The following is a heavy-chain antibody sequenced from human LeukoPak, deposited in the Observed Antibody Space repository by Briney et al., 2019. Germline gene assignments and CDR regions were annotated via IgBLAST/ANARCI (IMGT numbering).Heavy chain of an antibody. CDR3: ARVVKDYGDAYYFDY. Sequence: GGSLRLSCAASGFTFSDYSMSWIRQAPGKGLEWVSYISSSGSTIYYADSVKGRFTISRDNAKNSLYLQMNSLRAEDTAVYYCARVVKDYGDAYYFDYWGQGTLVTVSS. CDR1: GFTFSDYS. J-gene: IGHJ4*02. V-gene: IGHV3-11*01. CDR2: ISSSGSTI. D-gene: IGHD4-17*01.